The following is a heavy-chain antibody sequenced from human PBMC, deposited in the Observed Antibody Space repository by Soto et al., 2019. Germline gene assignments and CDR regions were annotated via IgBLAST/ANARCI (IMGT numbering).Heavy chain of an antibody. CDR3: ARVYPGEPRYGYVGNNWFDP. CDR1: GYTFTSYY. CDR2: INPSGGRT. V-gene: IGHV1-46*03. Sequence: QVQLVQSGAEVKKPGASVKVSCRASGYTFTSYYMHWVRQAPGLGLEWMGIINPSGGRTSYAQKCQGRVSMTRDTSTSTVYMELSSLRSEDTAVYYCARVYPGEPRYGYVGNNWFDPWGQGTVVTVSS. D-gene: IGHD5-18*01. J-gene: IGHJ5*02.